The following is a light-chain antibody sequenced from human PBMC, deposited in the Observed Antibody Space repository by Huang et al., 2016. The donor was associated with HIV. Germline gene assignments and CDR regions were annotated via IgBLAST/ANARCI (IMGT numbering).Light chain of an antibody. CDR2: DAS. CDR3: QQRSNWHSIT. J-gene: IGKJ5*01. Sequence: EIVLTQSPATLSLSPGERATLSCRASQSVSSYLAWYQQKPGQAPGLLIYDASNRATGIPARFSGSGSGTDFTLTISSLEPEDFAVYYCQQRSNWHSITFGQGTRLEIK. CDR1: QSVSSY. V-gene: IGKV3-11*01.